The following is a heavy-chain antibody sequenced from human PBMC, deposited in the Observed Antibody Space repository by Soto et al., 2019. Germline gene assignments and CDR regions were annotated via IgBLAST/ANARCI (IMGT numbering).Heavy chain of an antibody. J-gene: IGHJ6*02. D-gene: IGHD2-2*01. Sequence: QVQLVESGGGVVQPGRSLRLSCAASGFTFSSYGMHWVRQAPGKGLEWVAVISYDGSNKYYADSVKGRFTISRDNSKNXLXLXXNSLRAEDTAVYYCAKDRDVIISTSAHYSYYGMDVWGQGSTVTVSS. CDR2: ISYDGSNK. CDR1: GFTFSSYG. CDR3: AKDRDVIISTSAHYSYYGMDV. V-gene: IGHV3-30*18.